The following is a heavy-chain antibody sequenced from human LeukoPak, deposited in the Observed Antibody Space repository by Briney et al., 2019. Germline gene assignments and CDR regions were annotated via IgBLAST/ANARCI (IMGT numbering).Heavy chain of an antibody. J-gene: IGHJ4*02. D-gene: IGHD2/OR15-2a*01. CDR2: ISSSSSYI. V-gene: IGHV3-21*01. CDR3: ARDRGFLSFDY. CDR1: GFTFSSYS. Sequence: GGSLRLSCAASGFTFSSYSMNWVRQAPGKGLEWVSSISSSSSYIYYADSVKGRFTIPRDNAKNSLYLQMNSLRAEDTAVYYCARDRGFLSFDYWGQGTQVTVSS.